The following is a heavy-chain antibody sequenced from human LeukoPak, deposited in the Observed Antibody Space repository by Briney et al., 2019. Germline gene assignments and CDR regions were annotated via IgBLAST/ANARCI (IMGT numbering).Heavy chain of an antibody. CDR1: GGTFSSYA. J-gene: IGHJ5*02. CDR3: ARSSSVRSSWYRFDP. CDR2: IIPILGIA. V-gene: IGHV1-69*04. Sequence: ASVKVSCKASGGTFSSYAISWVRQAPGQGLEWMGRIIPILGIANYAQKFQGRVTITADKSTSTAYMELSSLRSEDTAVYYCARSSSVRSSWYRFDPWGQGTLVTVSS. D-gene: IGHD6-13*01.